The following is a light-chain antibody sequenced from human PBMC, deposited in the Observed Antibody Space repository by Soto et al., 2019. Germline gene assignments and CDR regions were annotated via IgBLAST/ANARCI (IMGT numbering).Light chain of an antibody. CDR1: SSNIGAGYD. CDR2: GNS. J-gene: IGLJ2*01. V-gene: IGLV1-40*01. Sequence: SVLTQPPSVSGAPGQRVTLSCTGSSSNIGAGYDVHWYQQLPGTAPKLLIYGNSNRPSGVPDRFSGSKSGTSASLAITGLQAEEEADYYCQSYDSSLSGVVFGGGTKLTVL. CDR3: QSYDSSLSGVV.